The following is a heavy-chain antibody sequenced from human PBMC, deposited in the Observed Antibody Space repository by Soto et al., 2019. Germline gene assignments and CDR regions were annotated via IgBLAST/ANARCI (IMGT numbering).Heavy chain of an antibody. Sequence: QVQLVQSGAEVKKPGSSVKVSCKASGGTFNNYGMGWVRQAPGQGLEWMGGIIPMIGRTNYAQKFQGRLTLTADASRSTAYMKLRSLRSDDTAGYYCASWDYDVLTSYSYDDWGQGTLVTVSS. CDR3: ASWDYDVLTSYSYDD. CDR1: GGTFNNYG. CDR2: IIPMIGRT. J-gene: IGHJ4*02. D-gene: IGHD3-9*01. V-gene: IGHV1-69*01.